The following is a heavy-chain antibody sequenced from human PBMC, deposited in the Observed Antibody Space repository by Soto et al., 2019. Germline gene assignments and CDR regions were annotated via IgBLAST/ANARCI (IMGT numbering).Heavy chain of an antibody. D-gene: IGHD5-12*01. CDR3: TTDLNSGYALGYYYYGMDV. V-gene: IGHV3-15*01. Sequence: PGGSLRLFCAASGFTFSNAWMSWVRQAAGKGPEWVGRIKSKTDGGTTDYAAPVKGRFTISRDDSKNTLYLQMNSLKTEDTAVYYCTTDLNSGYALGYYYYGMDVWGQGTTVTVSS. CDR1: GFTFSNAW. CDR2: IKSKTDGGTT. J-gene: IGHJ6*01.